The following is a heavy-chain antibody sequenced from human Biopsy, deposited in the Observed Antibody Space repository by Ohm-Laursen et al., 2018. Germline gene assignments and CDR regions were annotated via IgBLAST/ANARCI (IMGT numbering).Heavy chain of an antibody. CDR3: AKDLHNYGMDV. Sequence: GSLRLSCAAFGFTFSDYYMSWIRQAPGRGLEWVSHISGIGDTTYYADSVRGRFTISRDNAKNTLHLQMNSLRADDTAIYYCAKDLHNYGMDVWGQGTTVTVSS. CDR1: GFTFSDYY. V-gene: IGHV3-11*04. J-gene: IGHJ6*02. CDR2: ISGIGDTT.